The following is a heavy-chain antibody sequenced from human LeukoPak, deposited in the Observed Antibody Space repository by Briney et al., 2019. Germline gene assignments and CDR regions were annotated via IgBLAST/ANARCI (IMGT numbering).Heavy chain of an antibody. CDR3: ARTPGYSGYYFDY. J-gene: IGHJ4*02. CDR1: GGSISSCY. D-gene: IGHD5-12*01. V-gene: IGHV4-59*01. Sequence: SETLSLTCTVSGGSISSCYWSWIRQPPGKGLEWIGYIYYSGSTNYNPSLKSRVTISVDTSKNQFSLKLSSVTAADTAVYYCARTPGYSGYYFDYWGQGTLVTVSS. CDR2: IYYSGST.